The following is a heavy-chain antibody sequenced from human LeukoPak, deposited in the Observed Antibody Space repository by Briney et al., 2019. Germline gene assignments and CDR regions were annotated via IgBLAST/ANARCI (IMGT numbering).Heavy chain of an antibody. J-gene: IGHJ4*02. CDR3: ARDTPYDTSGYFFDY. D-gene: IGHD3-22*01. CDR1: GYTFTSYY. Sequence: ASVKVSCKASGYTFTSYYIHWVRQAPGQGLEWMGLINPSGGSTNYAQKFQGRVTMTRDTSTGTVYMELSSLRSEDTAVYYCARDTPYDTSGYFFDYWGQGTLVTVSS. V-gene: IGHV1-46*01. CDR2: INPSGGST.